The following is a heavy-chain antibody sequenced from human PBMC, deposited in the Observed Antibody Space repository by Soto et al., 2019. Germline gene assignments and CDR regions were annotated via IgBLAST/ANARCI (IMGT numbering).Heavy chain of an antibody. D-gene: IGHD2-2*01. CDR2: IGGDGGST. CDR3: ARGGIVVVPAAESYGMDV. V-gene: IGHV3-23*01. CDR1: GFTFSNYA. J-gene: IGHJ6*02. Sequence: GGSLRLSCAASGFTFSNYAMSWVRQAPGKGLEWVSVIGGDGGSTYYADSVRGRFAVSRDNSKNSLYLQMDSLRSEDTAVYYCARGGIVVVPAAESYGMDVWGQGTTVTVSS.